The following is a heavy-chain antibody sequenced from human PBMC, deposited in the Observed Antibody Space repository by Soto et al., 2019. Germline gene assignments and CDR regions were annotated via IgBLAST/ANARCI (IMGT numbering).Heavy chain of an antibody. D-gene: IGHD2-15*01. Sequence: VACGSIIDYYCPWIRQPPGKRLEWIGYIYYSGSTNYTPSLKSRVTISVDTSKNQVSLKLSSVTAADTVVYYCRRGPGGTYYYYMDVWGKGTTVTVSS. V-gene: IGHV4-59*01. CDR3: RRGPGGTYYYYMDV. J-gene: IGHJ6*03. CDR1: CGSIIDYY. CDR2: IYYSGST.